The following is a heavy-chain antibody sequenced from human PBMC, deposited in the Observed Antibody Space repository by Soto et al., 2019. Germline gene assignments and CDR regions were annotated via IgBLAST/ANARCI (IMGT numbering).Heavy chain of an antibody. CDR3: ARDVNPMTTETTSRLDP. CDR2: VYHSGSI. J-gene: IGHJ5*02. Sequence: QVRLQESGPGLVKPSGTLSLTCVVSGGSISSSNWWTWVRPAPGKGLEWIGEVYHSGSINYSPSLSSRLTISIDKSKNKVSLTLNSVTAADTALYYCARDVNPMTTETTSRLDPWGQGTLVTVSS. V-gene: IGHV4-4*02. D-gene: IGHD4-17*01. CDR1: GGSISSSNW.